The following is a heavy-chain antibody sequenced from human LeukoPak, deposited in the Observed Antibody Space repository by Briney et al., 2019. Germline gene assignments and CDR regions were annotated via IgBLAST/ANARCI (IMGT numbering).Heavy chain of an antibody. V-gene: IGHV1-18*01. J-gene: IGHJ4*01. D-gene: IGHD4-11*01. CDR2: ISSYNGNT. CDR1: GYTFTSYG. CDR3: ARDLFDSSGGY. Sequence: ASVKVSCKASGYTFTSYGIGWVRQVPGQGLEWMGWISSYNGNTNYAQKLQGRVTMTTDTSTTTAYMELKSLRSDDTAVYFCARDLFDSSGGYWGQGTLVTVSS.